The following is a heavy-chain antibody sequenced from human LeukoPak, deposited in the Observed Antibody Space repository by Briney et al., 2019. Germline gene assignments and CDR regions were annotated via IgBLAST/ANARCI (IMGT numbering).Heavy chain of an antibody. V-gene: IGHV1-18*01. CDR3: ARTLYIAAAPGGFDY. CDR2: ISGYSGNT. J-gene: IGHJ4*02. D-gene: IGHD6-13*01. CDR1: GYTFTSSV. Sequence: GASVKVSCKASGYTFTSSVISWLRQAPGQGLEWMGRISGYSGNTKYAENVQGRVTMTRDTSTGTVYMELSRLRSDDTAVYYCARTLYIAAAPGGFDYWGQGTLVTVSS.